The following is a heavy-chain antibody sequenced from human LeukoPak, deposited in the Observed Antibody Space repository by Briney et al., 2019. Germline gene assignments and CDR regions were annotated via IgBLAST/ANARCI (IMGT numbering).Heavy chain of an antibody. CDR3: ARDRGDYYYMDV. V-gene: IGHV4-59*01. D-gene: IGHD1-26*01. CDR1: GGSISSYY. CDR2: IYYSGST. J-gene: IGHJ6*03. Sequence: PSETLSLTCTVSGGSISSYYRSWIRQPPGKGLEWIGYIYYSGSTNYNPSLKSRVTISVDTSKNQFSLKLSSVTAADTAVYYCARDRGDYYYMDVWGKGTTVTVSS.